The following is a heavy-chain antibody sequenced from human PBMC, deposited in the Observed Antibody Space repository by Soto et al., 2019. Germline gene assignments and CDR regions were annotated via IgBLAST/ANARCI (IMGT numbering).Heavy chain of an antibody. V-gene: IGHV3-33*01. CDR1: GFTFSSYG. CDR3: ARDPTYYDFWSGYYPVGSDYGMDV. Sequence: GESLKISCAASGFTFSSYGMHWVRQAPGKGLEWVAVIWYDGSNKYYADSVKGRFTISRDNSKNTLYLQMNSLRAEDTAVYYCARDPTYYDFWSGYYPVGSDYGMDVWGQGTTVTVSS. J-gene: IGHJ6*02. CDR2: IWYDGSNK. D-gene: IGHD3-3*01.